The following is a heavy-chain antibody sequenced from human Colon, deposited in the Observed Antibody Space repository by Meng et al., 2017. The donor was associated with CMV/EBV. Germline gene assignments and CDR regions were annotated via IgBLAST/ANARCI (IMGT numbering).Heavy chain of an antibody. CDR3: AAGIAVADTGY. CDR1: GSSFSNSW. V-gene: IGHV3-7*01. J-gene: IGHJ4*02. Sequence: GESLKISCAASGSSFSNSWMIWVRRAPGKGLEWVAKTNEDGSDKYYVDSVKGRFTIFRDNAKNSVYLQMNSLRAEDTAVYYCAAGIAVADTGYWGQGTLVTVSS. D-gene: IGHD6-19*01. CDR2: TNEDGSDK.